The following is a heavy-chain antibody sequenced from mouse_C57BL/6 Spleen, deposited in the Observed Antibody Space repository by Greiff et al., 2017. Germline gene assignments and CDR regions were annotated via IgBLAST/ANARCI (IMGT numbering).Heavy chain of an antibody. CDR1: GYTFTSYW. CDR3: SRSCEYFVFAY. V-gene: IGHV1-64*01. D-gene: IGHD5-1*01. Sequence: QVQLQQPGAELVKPGASVKLSCKASGYTFTSYWMHWVKQRPGQGLEWIGMIHPNSGSTNYNEKFKSKATLTVYKASSTAYMQLNCLTSEDSAVYCFSRSCEYFVFAYWGQGPLV. CDR2: IHPNSGST. J-gene: IGHJ3*01.